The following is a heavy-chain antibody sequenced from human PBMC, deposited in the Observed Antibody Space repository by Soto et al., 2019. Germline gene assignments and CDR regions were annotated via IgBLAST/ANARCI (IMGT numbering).Heavy chain of an antibody. V-gene: IGHV4-39*01. CDR1: GGSVTSISSRNYY. J-gene: IGHJ4*02. D-gene: IGHD3-10*02. CDR3: ATHYYVGYRDY. CDR2: IYYTGTT. Sequence: QLQLQESGPGLVKPSETLSLTCTVSGGSVTSISSRNYYWGWIRQPPGKGLEWIGNIYYTGTTYSHPSLNTRFTIPLCTSKNQFSLTLTSVPAADTAVYYCATHYYVGYRDYWGQGTLVTVSS.